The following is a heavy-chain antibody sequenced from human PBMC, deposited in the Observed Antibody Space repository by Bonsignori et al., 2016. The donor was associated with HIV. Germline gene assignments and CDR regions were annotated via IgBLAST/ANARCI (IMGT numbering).Heavy chain of an antibody. Sequence: WIRSPRKGLEWIGEINHSGSTNYNPSLKSRVTISVDTSKNQFSLKLSSVTAADTAVYYCARGSDLDSGIAAAEHFDYWGQGTLVTVSS. V-gene: IGHV4-34*01. J-gene: IGHJ4*02. CDR3: ARGSDLDSGIAAAEHFDY. CDR2: INHSGST. D-gene: IGHD6-13*01.